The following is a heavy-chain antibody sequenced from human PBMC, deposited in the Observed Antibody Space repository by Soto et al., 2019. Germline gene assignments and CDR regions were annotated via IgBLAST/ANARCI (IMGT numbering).Heavy chain of an antibody. J-gene: IGHJ4*02. CDR2: IIPIFGTA. CDR3: ARVRNCSGGSCYSYYFDY. Sequence: GASVKVSCKASGGTFSSYAISWVRQAPGQGLEWMGGIIPIFGTANYAQKFQGRVTITADESTSTAYMEPSSLRSEDTAVYYCARVRNCSGGSCYSYYFDYWGQGTLVTVSS. D-gene: IGHD2-15*01. CDR1: GGTFSSYA. V-gene: IGHV1-69*13.